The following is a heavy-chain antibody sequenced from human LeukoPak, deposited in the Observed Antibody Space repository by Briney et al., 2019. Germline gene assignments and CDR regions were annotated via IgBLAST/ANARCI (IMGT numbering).Heavy chain of an antibody. J-gene: IGHJ6*04. V-gene: IGHV4-34*01. CDR1: GGSFSGYY. Sequence: SETLSLTCAVYGGSFSGYYWSWIRQPPGKGLEWIGEINHSGSTNYNPSLKSRVTISVDTSKNQFSLKLSSVTAADTAVYYCARWGSIAVAGYYYYGMDAWGKGTTVTVSS. CDR2: INHSGST. CDR3: ARWGSIAVAGYYYYGMDA. D-gene: IGHD6-19*01.